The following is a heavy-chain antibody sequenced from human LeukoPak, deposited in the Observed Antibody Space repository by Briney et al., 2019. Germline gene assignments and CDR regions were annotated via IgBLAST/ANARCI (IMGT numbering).Heavy chain of an antibody. Sequence: ASVKVSCKASGYTFTSYGISWVRQAPGQGLEWMGWISAYNGNTNYAQKFQGRVTMTRDTSISTAYMELSRLRSDDTAVYYCARSGLFTMIVVVGVFDIWGRGTMVTVSS. D-gene: IGHD3-22*01. J-gene: IGHJ3*02. CDR1: GYTFTSYG. V-gene: IGHV1-18*04. CDR3: ARSGLFTMIVVVGVFDI. CDR2: ISAYNGNT.